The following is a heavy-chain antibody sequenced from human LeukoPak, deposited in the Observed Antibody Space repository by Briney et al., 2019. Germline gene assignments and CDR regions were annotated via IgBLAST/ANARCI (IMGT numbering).Heavy chain of an antibody. Sequence: PGGSLRLSCAASGFTFSSDALSWVRQAPGKGLEWVSLISGSGLRTDYADSVKGRFTISRDNSKNTLYLQMNSLKAEDTAVYYCAKHVRTSVWFFDFWGQGTLATVSS. D-gene: IGHD6-19*01. CDR3: AKHVRTSVWFFDF. J-gene: IGHJ4*02. CDR1: GFTFSSDA. CDR2: ISGSGLRT. V-gene: IGHV3-23*01.